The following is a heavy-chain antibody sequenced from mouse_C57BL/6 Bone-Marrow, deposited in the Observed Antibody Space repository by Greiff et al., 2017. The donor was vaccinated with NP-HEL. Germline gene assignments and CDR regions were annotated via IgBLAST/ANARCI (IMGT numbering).Heavy chain of an antibody. CDR3: ARRGYYGSKRYYFDY. D-gene: IGHD1-1*01. J-gene: IGHJ2*01. CDR2: INPSTGGT. V-gene: IGHV1-42*01. Sequence: VQLQQSGPELVKPGASVKISCKASGYSFTGYYMNWVKQSPEKSLEWIGEINPSTGGTTYNQKFKAKATLTVDKSSSTAYMQLKSLTSEDSAVYYCARRGYYGSKRYYFDYWGQGTTLTVSS. CDR1: GYSFTGYY.